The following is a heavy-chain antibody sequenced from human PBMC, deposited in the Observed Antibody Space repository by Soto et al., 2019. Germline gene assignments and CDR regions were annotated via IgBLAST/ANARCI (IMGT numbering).Heavy chain of an antibody. CDR3: ARGPRAVAHDYYYGMDV. D-gene: IGHD6-19*01. V-gene: IGHV1-69*01. Sequence: QVQLVQSGAEVKKPGSSVKVSCKASGGTFSSYAISWVRQAPGQGLEWMGGIIPIFGTANYAQKFQGRVTISADESTSTADMELSSLRSEDTAVYYCARGPRAVAHDYYYGMDVWGQGTTDTVAS. J-gene: IGHJ6*02. CDR1: GGTFSSYA. CDR2: IIPIFGTA.